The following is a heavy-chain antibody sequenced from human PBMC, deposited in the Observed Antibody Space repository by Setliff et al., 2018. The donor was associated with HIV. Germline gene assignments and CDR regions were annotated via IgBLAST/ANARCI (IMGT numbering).Heavy chain of an antibody. CDR1: GFTFSAFW. J-gene: IGHJ6*04. Sequence: PGGSLRLSCEASGFTFSAFWMQWVRQVPGKGLVWVSRINSDGSNAAYADFVKGRFTISRDNAKNTLYLQMNSLRDEDTAVYYCARDSAAWVTELGILGYWGKGTSVTVSS. D-gene: IGHD3-3*01. CDR2: INSDGSNA. V-gene: IGHV3-74*03. CDR3: ARDSAAWVTELGILGY.